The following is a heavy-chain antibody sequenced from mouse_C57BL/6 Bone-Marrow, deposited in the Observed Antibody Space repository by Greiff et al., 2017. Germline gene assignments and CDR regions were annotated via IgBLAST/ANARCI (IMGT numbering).Heavy chain of an antibody. Sequence: VQLQQPGAELVKPGASVKLSCKASGYTFTSYWMHWVKQRPGQGLEWIGMIHPNSGSTNYNEKFKSKATLTVDKSSSTAYMQLSSLTSEDSAVYYCARVLRSFSWYFDVWGTGTTVTVSS. V-gene: IGHV1-64*01. D-gene: IGHD1-1*01. J-gene: IGHJ1*03. CDR2: IHPNSGST. CDR3: ARVLRSFSWYFDV. CDR1: GYTFTSYW.